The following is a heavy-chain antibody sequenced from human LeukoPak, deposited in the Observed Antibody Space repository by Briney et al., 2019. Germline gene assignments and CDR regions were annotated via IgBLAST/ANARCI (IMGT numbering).Heavy chain of an antibody. CDR3: ARQNPPQYYYDSSGYYYPFDY. CDR1: GGSISSSSYY. D-gene: IGHD3-22*01. J-gene: IGHJ4*02. CDR2: VYYSGST. V-gene: IGHV4-39*01. Sequence: SGTLSLTCAVSGGSISSSSYYWGWIRQPPGKGLEWIGSVYYSGSTNYNPSLKSRVTISVDTSKNQFSLKLSSVTAADTAVYYCARQNPPQYYYDSSGYYYPFDYWGQGTLVTVSS.